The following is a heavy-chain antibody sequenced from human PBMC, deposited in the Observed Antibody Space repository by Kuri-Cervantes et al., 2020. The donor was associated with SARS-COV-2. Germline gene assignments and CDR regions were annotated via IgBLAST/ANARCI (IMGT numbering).Heavy chain of an antibody. Sequence: GESLKISCSASGFNYLNYAIHWVRQAPGTGLEWVAVVSYNGTNKYYADSVKGRFTISRDNSKNTLYLQMNSLRAEDTAVYYCARDFDDLYYYYYMDVWGKGTTVTVSS. CDR2: VSYNGTNK. CDR3: ARDFDDLYYYYYMDV. D-gene: IGHD3-3*01. J-gene: IGHJ6*03. V-gene: IGHV3-30-3*01. CDR1: GFNYLNYA.